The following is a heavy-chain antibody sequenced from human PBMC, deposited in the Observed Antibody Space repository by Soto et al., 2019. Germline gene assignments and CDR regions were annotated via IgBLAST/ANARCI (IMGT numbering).Heavy chain of an antibody. CDR1: GFSLSTSGMC. Sequence: SGPTLVNPPQTLTLTCTFAGFSLSTSGMCVSWIRQPPGKALEWLALIDWDDDKYYSTSLKTRLTISKDTSKNQVVLTMTNMDPVDTATYYCARDSSGWNPTYYYYYGMDVWGQGTTVTVSS. J-gene: IGHJ6*02. CDR2: IDWDDDK. CDR3: ARDSSGWNPTYYYYYGMDV. D-gene: IGHD1-1*01. V-gene: IGHV2-70*01.